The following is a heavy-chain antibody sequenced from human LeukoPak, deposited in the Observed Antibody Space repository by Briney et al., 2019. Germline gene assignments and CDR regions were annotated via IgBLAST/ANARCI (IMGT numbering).Heavy chain of an antibody. J-gene: IGHJ4*02. Sequence: GGSLRLSCAASGFTFSNAWMSWIRQAPGKGLEWVGRIKSKTDGGTTDYAAPVKGRFTISRDDSKNTLYLQMNSLKTEDTAVYYCTTLSLWSLGGNWGQGTLVTVSS. CDR2: IKSKTDGGTT. V-gene: IGHV3-15*01. CDR1: GFTFSNAW. D-gene: IGHD3-10*01. CDR3: TTLSLWSLGGN.